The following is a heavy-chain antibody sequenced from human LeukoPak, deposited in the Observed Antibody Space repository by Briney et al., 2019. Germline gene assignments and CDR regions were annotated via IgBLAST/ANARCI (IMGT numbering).Heavy chain of an antibody. Sequence: GGSLRLSCAASGFTFSSYGMHWVRQAPGKGLEWVAFIRYDGSNKYYADSVKGRFTISRDNSKNTLYLQMNSLRAEDTAVYYCAKVGPLPFYYMDVWGKGTTVTVSS. J-gene: IGHJ6*03. D-gene: IGHD1-26*01. V-gene: IGHV3-30*02. CDR2: IRYDGSNK. CDR3: AKVGPLPFYYMDV. CDR1: GFTFSSYG.